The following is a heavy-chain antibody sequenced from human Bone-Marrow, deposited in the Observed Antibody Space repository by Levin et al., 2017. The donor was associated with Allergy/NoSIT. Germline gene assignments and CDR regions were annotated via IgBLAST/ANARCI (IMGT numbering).Heavy chain of an antibody. CDR2: INHSGST. Sequence: SETLSLTCAVYGGSFSGYYWSWIRQPPGKGLEWIGEINHSGSTNYNPSLKSRVTISVDTSKNQFSLKLSSVTAADTAVYYCARGTLHYDFWSGYPVNWFDPWGQGTLVTVSS. J-gene: IGHJ5*02. CDR1: GGSFSGYY. CDR3: ARGTLHYDFWSGYPVNWFDP. D-gene: IGHD3-3*01. V-gene: IGHV4-34*01.